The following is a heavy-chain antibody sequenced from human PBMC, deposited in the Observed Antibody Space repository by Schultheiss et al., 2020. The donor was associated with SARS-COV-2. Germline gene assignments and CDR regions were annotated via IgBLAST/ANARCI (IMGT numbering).Heavy chain of an antibody. V-gene: IGHV3-30*02. CDR1: GFTFSSYG. J-gene: IGHJ6*02. CDR2: IWYDGSNK. D-gene: IGHD2-15*01. CDR3: AKVSCSGGRCYSISYYYYGMDV. Sequence: GESLKISCAASGFTFSSYGMHWVRQAPGKGLEWVAVIWYDGSNKYYADSVKGRFTISRDNSKNTLYLQMNSLRAEDTAVYYCAKVSCSGGRCYSISYYYYGMDVWGQGTTVTVSS.